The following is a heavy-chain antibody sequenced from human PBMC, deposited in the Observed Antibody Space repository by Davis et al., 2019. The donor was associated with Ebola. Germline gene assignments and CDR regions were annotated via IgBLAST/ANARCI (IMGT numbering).Heavy chain of an antibody. CDR1: GFTFSKFW. CDR2: IKEDGSET. CDR3: VRTGDRDY. V-gene: IGHV3-7*03. D-gene: IGHD3-16*01. J-gene: IGHJ4*02. Sequence: GESLKISCAASGFTFSKFWMSWVRQAPGKGPEWVANIKEDGSETHYADSVKGRFTISRDNADNSLSLQLNYLRDDDTAIYYCVRTGDRDYWGQGTLVTVSS.